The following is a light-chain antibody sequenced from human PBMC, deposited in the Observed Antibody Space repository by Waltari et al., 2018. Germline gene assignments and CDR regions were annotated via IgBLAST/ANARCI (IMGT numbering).Light chain of an antibody. Sequence: SSELTQDPAVSVALGQTVRITCQGDSPRSYYASWYQQKPGQAPVLVIYAKNNRPSAIPDRFAGSSSGNTASLTITGAQAEDEADYYCNSRDSSGNHLVFGGGTKLTVL. J-gene: IGLJ2*01. V-gene: IGLV3-19*01. CDR3: NSRDSSGNHLV. CDR2: AKN. CDR1: SPRSYY.